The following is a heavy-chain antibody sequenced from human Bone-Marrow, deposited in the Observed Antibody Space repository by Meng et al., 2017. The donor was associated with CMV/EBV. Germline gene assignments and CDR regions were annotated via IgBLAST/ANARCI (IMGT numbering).Heavy chain of an antibody. Sequence: SVKVSCKSCGYTFNSYYMHWVRQAPGQGLEWMGIINPSGGSTSYAQKFQGRVTMTRDTSTSTVYMELSRLKSDDTAVYYCASSQRTIVGVVSKWNWFDPWGQGTLVTVSS. CDR3: ASSQRTIVGVVSKWNWFDP. J-gene: IGHJ5*02. CDR1: GYTFNSYY. V-gene: IGHV1-46*02. D-gene: IGHD3-3*01. CDR2: INPSGGST.